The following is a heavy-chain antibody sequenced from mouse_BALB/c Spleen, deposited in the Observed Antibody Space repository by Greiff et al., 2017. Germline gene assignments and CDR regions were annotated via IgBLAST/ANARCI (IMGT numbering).Heavy chain of an antibody. V-gene: IGHV3-2*02. CDR2: ISYSGST. D-gene: IGHD2-4*01. J-gene: IGHJ3*01. CDR1: GYSITSDYA. CDR3: ARGGLRRAWFAY. Sequence: EVKLMESGPGLVKPSQSLSLTCTVTGYSITSDYAWNWIRQFPGNKLEWMGYISYSGSTSYNPSLKSRISITRDTAKNQFFLQLNSVTTEDTATYYCARGGLRRAWFAYWGQGTLVTGSA.